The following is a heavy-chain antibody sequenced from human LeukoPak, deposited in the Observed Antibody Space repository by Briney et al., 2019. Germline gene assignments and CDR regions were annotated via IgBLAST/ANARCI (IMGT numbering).Heavy chain of an antibody. CDR1: GFTFDDYA. CDR3: AKETHADSSGSPSDRYFDY. J-gene: IGHJ4*02. Sequence: PGGSLRLSCAASGFTFDDYAMHWVRQAPGKGLEWVSGISWNSGSIGYADSVKGRFTISRDNAKNSLYLQMNSLRAEDTALYYCAKETHADSSGSPSDRYFDYWGQGTLVTVSS. D-gene: IGHD1-26*01. V-gene: IGHV3-9*01. CDR2: ISWNSGSI.